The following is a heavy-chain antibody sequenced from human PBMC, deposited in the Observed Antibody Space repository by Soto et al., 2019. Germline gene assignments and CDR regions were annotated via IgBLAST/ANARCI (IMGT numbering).Heavy chain of an antibody. CDR3: ARGKTLNF. J-gene: IGHJ6*02. V-gene: IGHV4-34*01. CDR1: GGSFSGYY. D-gene: IGHD2-8*01. CDR2: INHSGST. Sequence: SETLSLTCAVYGGSFSGYYWSWIRQPPGKGLEWIGEINHSGSTNYNPSLKSRVTISVDTSKNQFSLKLSSVTAADTAVYYCARGKTLNFWGQGTTVTVSS.